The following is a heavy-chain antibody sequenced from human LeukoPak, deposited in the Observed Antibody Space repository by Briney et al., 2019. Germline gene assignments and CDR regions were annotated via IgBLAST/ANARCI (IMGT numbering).Heavy chain of an antibody. J-gene: IGHJ4*02. D-gene: IGHD2-2*01. Sequence: GGSLRLSCVASGFTFSYFGMHWVRQAPGKGLEWVAFIRYDGSNEYYAESVKGRFTISRDNSKNTLYLQMNSLRVEDTAAYYCAKIEGKYQLANIPDSWGQGALVTVSS. CDR1: GFTFSYFG. V-gene: IGHV3-30*02. CDR3: AKIEGKYQLANIPDS. CDR2: IRYDGSNE.